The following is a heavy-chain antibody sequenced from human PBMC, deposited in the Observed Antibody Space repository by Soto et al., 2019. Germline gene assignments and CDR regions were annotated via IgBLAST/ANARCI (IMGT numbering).Heavy chain of an antibody. J-gene: IGHJ4*02. CDR2: IYSGGST. CDR1: GFTVSSNY. D-gene: IGHD2-2*01. V-gene: IGHV3-66*01. Sequence: GGSLRLSCAASGFTVSSNYMSWVRQAPGKGLEWVSVIYSGGSTYYADSVKGRFTISRDNSKNTLYLQMNSLRAEDTAVYYCARDNPTCSSNRCYSYWGQGTLVTGSS. CDR3: ARDNPTCSSNRCYSY.